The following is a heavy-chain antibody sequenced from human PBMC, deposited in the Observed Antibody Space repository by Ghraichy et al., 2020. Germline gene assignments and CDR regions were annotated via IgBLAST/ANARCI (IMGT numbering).Heavy chain of an antibody. CDR2: IIPIFGSP. CDR1: GGTFSSYA. J-gene: IGHJ4*02. Sequence: SVKVSCKASGGTFSSYALGWVRQAPGQGLEWMGGIIPIFGSPNYAQKFQGRVTITADKSTSTAYLELTSLRSEDTALYYCARQAYGGNSHFDYWGQGILVTVSS. D-gene: IGHD4-23*01. V-gene: IGHV1-69*06. CDR3: ARQAYGGNSHFDY.